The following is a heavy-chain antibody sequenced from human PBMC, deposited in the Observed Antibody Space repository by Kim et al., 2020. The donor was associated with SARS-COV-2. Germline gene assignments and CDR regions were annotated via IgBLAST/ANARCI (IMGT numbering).Heavy chain of an antibody. D-gene: IGHD5-18*01. CDR2: IWHDGSNK. CDR3: VRAGIQLGYDF. CDR1: GLRFSDFA. V-gene: IGHV3-33*01. J-gene: IGHJ4*02. Sequence: GGSLRLSCAPSGLRFSDFAMHWVRQAPGKGLEWVAIIWHDGSNKFYGDSVKGRFTISRDNSKNTLYLQMYSLRADDTARYYCVRAGIQLGYDFWGQGTLV.